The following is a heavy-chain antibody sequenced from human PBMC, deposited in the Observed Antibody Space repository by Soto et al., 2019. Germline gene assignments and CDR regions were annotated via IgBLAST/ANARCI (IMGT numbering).Heavy chain of an antibody. CDR3: AREREEFGEGAFYYYGMDV. V-gene: IGHV3-30*03. CDR2: ISYDGSNK. J-gene: IGHJ6*02. CDR1: GFTFSSYG. Sequence: GGSLRLSCAASGFTFSSYGMHWVRQAPGKGLEWVAVISYDGSNKYYADSVKGRFTISRDNSKNTLYLQMNSLRSDDTAVYYCAREREEFGEGAFYYYGMDVWGQGTTVTVSS. D-gene: IGHD3-10*01.